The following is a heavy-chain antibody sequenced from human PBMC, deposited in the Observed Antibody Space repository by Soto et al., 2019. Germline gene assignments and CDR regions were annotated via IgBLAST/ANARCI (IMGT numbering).Heavy chain of an antibody. CDR3: ASSIN. V-gene: IGHV3-33*03. J-gene: IGHJ4*02. CDR2: IWYDGSNK. CDR1: GFPFSSYG. Sequence: VGSLRFSCAASGFPFSSYGMHWVRQAPGKGLDWVGVIWYDGSNKDYAESVKGRFTISRDNSKNMLYLQMNSLRADDTAVYYCASSINWAQGTLVTVSS.